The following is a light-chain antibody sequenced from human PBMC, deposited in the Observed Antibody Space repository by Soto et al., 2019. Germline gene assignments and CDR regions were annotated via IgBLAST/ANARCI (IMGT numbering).Light chain of an antibody. CDR1: QSVSSN. J-gene: IGKJ1*01. CDR2: GAS. CDR3: QQYNNWPRT. Sequence: EIVLTQSPATLSLSPGERATLSCRASQSVSSNLAWYQQKPGQAPRLLIFGASTRATGIPASFSGSGSGTEFTLTISSLQSEDFAVYYCQQYNNWPRTFGQGTKVDIK. V-gene: IGKV3-15*01.